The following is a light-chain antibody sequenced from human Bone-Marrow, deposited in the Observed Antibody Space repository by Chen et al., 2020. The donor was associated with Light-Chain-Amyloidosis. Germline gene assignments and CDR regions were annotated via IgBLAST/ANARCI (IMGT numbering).Light chain of an antibody. CDR3: QKYGSSPPT. CDR1: QGVSSSY. J-gene: IGKJ1*01. Sequence: EMVLTQSPGTLSLSPGERATLSCRASQGVSSSYLAWYQQTPGQAPRLLISGASSRAPGIPDRFSGSGSGTDFTLTISRLEPEDFAVYFCQKYGSSPPTFGQGTKVEIK. V-gene: IGKV3-20*01. CDR2: GAS.